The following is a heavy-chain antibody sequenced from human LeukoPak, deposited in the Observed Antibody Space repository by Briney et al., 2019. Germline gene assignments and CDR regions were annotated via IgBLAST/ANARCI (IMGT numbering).Heavy chain of an antibody. Sequence: GGSLRLSCVASGFNFNDAWMSWVRQAPGKGLEWVGRIKNKGGGGMTDYAAPVKGRFSISRDDSKTTLYMQMNSLKTEDTAVYFCTTLLAVAPVGDIYDYWGQGTLVTVSS. CDR1: GFNFNDAW. CDR2: IKNKGGGGMT. V-gene: IGHV3-15*01. CDR3: TTLLAVAPVGDIYDY. J-gene: IGHJ4*02. D-gene: IGHD2-2*01.